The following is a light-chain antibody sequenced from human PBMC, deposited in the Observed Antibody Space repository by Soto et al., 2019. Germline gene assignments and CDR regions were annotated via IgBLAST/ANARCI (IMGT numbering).Light chain of an antibody. CDR3: QQYDNRPPLP. Sequence: DILMTQSPSSLSASVGDRVTITCQASQDISNNVNWYQHKAGKAPKLLIYDASNLETGGPLRFSGSGTGTDFTFTISSLQPEDIATYFCQQYDNRPPLPFGGGTKVQIK. CDR2: DAS. J-gene: IGKJ4*01. CDR1: QDISNN. V-gene: IGKV1-33*01.